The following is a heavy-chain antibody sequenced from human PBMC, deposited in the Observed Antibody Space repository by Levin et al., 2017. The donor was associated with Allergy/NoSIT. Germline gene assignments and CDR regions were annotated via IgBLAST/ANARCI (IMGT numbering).Heavy chain of an antibody. J-gene: IGHJ3*02. CDR1: GFRFSSYG. Sequence: ASVKVSCAASGFRFSSYGMSWVRQAPGKGLEYVSTISVTETYYADSVKGRFTISRDNSKNTLYLHMNSLRAEDTGIYYCAKDAVSGNSRWDAFDIWGQGTMVTVSS. CDR3: AKDAVSGNSRWDAFDI. CDR2: ISVTET. D-gene: IGHD4-23*01. V-gene: IGHV3-23*01.